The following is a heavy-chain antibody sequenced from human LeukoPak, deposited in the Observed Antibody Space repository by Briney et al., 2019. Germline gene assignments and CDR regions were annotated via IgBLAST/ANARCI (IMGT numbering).Heavy chain of an antibody. CDR2: IYYSGST. V-gene: IGHV4-59*01. CDR3: ARGATAQAWGVYYDSSGLPHFDY. CDR1: GGSMTTYA. J-gene: IGHJ4*02. D-gene: IGHD3-22*01. Sequence: SETLSLTCVVSGGSMTTYAWSWIRQSAGKGLEWIGYIYYSGSTNYNPSLKSRVTISVDTSKNQFSLKLSSVTAADTAVYYCARGATAQAWGVYYDSSGLPHFDYWGQGTLVTVSS.